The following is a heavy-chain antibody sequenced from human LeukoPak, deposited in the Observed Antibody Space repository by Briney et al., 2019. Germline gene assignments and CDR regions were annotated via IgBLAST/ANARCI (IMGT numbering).Heavy chain of an antibody. V-gene: IGHV1-24*01. D-gene: IGHD2-15*01. CDR3: ARVRGGSRTYYYYMDV. CDR2: FDPEDGET. Sequence: GASVKVSCKVSGYTLTELSMHWVRQAPGKGLEWMGGFDPEDGETIYAQKFQGRVTMTEDTSTDTAYMELSSMRSEDTAVYYCARVRGGSRTYYYYMDVWGEGTTVTISS. CDR1: GYTLTELS. J-gene: IGHJ6*03.